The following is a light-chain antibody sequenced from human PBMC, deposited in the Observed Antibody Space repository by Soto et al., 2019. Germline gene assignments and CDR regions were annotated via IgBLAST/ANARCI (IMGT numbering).Light chain of an antibody. CDR1: QGISNF. CDR3: QKYNSGPLT. Sequence: DVQMTQSPSSPSASVGDRVTITCRASQGISNFVAWYQQIAGKVPKLLIHSASTLQSGVPSRFSGSGSGTDFTLTISSLQPEDVAIYYCQKYNSGPLTFGGGTKVEIK. CDR2: SAS. J-gene: IGKJ4*01. V-gene: IGKV1-27*01.